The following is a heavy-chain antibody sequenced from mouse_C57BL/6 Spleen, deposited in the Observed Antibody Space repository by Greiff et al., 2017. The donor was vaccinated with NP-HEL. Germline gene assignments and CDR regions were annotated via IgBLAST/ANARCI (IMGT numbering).Heavy chain of an antibody. D-gene: IGHD2-5*01. CDR3: ARIDSNYGLYDFDY. V-gene: IGHV1-26*01. CDR2: INPNNGGT. Sequence: VQLQQSGPELVKPGASVKISCKASGYTFTDYYMNWVKQSHGKSLEWIGDINPNNGGTSYNQKFKGKATLTVDKSSSTAYMELRSLTSEDSAVYYGARIDSNYGLYDFDYWGQGTTLTVSS. CDR1: GYTFTDYY. J-gene: IGHJ2*01.